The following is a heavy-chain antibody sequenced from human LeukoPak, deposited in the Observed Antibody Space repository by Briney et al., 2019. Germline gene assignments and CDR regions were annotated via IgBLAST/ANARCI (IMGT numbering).Heavy chain of an antibody. D-gene: IGHD3-10*01. CDR1: GFTVSSNY. CDR3: AKDRRFGELLYFDP. Sequence: GGSLRLSCAASGFTVSSNYMSWVRQAPGKGLEWVSVIYGGGSTYYADSVKGRFTISRDNSKNTLYLQMNSLRAEDTAVYYCAKDRRFGELLYFDPWGQGTLVTVSS. J-gene: IGHJ5*02. V-gene: IGHV3-66*01. CDR2: IYGGGST.